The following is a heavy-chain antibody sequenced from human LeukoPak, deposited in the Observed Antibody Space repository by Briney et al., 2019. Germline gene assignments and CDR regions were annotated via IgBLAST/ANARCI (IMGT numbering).Heavy chain of an antibody. CDR1: GGSIMVAAYS. CDR2: IYYSGRS. CDR3: ARGYGDNSGAFDI. D-gene: IGHD4-23*01. V-gene: IGHV4-30-2*01. Sequence: SETLSLTCTVSGGSIMVAAYSWGWIRQPPGKGLEWIGYIYYSGRSYYNPSLKSRVTISLDRSKNQFSLRLSSVTAADSAVYFWARGYGDNSGAFDIWGQGTLVTVSS. J-gene: IGHJ3*02.